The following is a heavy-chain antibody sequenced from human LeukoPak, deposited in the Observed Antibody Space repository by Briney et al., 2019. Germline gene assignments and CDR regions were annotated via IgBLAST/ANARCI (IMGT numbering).Heavy chain of an antibody. CDR2: ISSSSSYI. Sequence: GGSLRLSCAAPGFTFSSYSMNWVRQAPGKGLEWVSSISSSSSYIYYADSVKGRFTISRDNAKNSLYLQMNSLRAEDTAVYYCARDRGVDWQYFDYWGQGTLVTVSS. J-gene: IGHJ4*02. CDR1: GFTFSSYS. D-gene: IGHD3-9*01. V-gene: IGHV3-21*01. CDR3: ARDRGVDWQYFDY.